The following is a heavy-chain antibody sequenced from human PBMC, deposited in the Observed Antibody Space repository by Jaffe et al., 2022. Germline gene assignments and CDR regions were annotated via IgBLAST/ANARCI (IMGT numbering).Heavy chain of an antibody. J-gene: IGHJ6*03. Sequence: QVQLVQSGAEVKKPGASVKVSCKASGYTFTGYYMHWVRQAPGQGLEWMGWINPNSGGTNYAQKFQGRVTMTRDTSISTAYMELSRLRSDDTAVYYCARDQTYYYDSSGYYYDYYYMDVWGKGTTVTVSS. CDR2: INPNSGGT. D-gene: IGHD3-22*01. CDR1: GYTFTGYY. CDR3: ARDQTYYYDSSGYYYDYYYMDV. V-gene: IGHV1-2*02.